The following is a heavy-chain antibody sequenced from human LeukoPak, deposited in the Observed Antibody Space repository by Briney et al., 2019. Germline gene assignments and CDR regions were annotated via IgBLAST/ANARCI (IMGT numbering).Heavy chain of an antibody. CDR2: IYHSGST. Sequence: PSETLSLTCAVSGGSISSNNWWSWVRPPPGKGLEWIGEIYHSGSTNYNPSLKSRVTISIDKSKNQFSLRLSSVTAADTAVYYCARIVGASYYFDYWGQGTLVTVSS. D-gene: IGHD1-26*01. CDR1: GGSISSNNW. V-gene: IGHV4-4*02. J-gene: IGHJ4*02. CDR3: ARIVGASYYFDY.